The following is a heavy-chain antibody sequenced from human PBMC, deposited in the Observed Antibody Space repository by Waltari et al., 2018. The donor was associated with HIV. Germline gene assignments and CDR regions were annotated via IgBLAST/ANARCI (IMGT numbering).Heavy chain of an antibody. V-gene: IGHV3-49*03. D-gene: IGHD4-17*01. Sequence: EVQLGASGGGLVQPGRSLRLPCATSGFSFGDYAMSWFRQAPGKGREWVSFIRSKAYGGTTQYAASVKGRFTISRDDSKSIAYLQMNSLKTEDTALYYCTRGTFTVTYYFDYWGRGTLVTVSS. CDR1: GFSFGDYA. CDR3: TRGTFTVTYYFDY. J-gene: IGHJ4*02. CDR2: IRSKAYGGTT.